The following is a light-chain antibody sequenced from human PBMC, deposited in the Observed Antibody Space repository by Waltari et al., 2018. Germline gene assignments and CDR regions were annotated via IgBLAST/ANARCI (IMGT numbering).Light chain of an antibody. CDR2: GAS. V-gene: IGKV3-20*01. J-gene: IGKJ1*01. CDR3: QQYGSSPTWT. Sequence: EIVLTQSPDTLSLSPGERATLSCRASQSVSSTYLTWYQQKPGQAPRLLIFGASSRATGTPDRFSGSGSGTDFTLTINRLEPEDFAVYYCQQYGSSPTWTFGQGTKVEIK. CDR1: QSVSSTY.